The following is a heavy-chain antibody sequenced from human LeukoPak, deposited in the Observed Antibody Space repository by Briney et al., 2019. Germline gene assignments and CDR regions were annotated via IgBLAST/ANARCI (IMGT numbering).Heavy chain of an antibody. D-gene: IGHD3-10*01. V-gene: IGHV3-21*01. CDR2: ITSTGIYI. J-gene: IGHJ6*03. Sequence: GGSLRLSCAASGFSFSTYTMNWVRQAPGKGLEWVSSITSTGIYIYYADSVKGRFTISRDNAKKSLYLQMNSLRAEDTAVYYCARVGGITLALAPSPFPDYNYYYMDVWGKGTTVTVSS. CDR3: ARVGGITLALAPSPFPDYNYYYMDV. CDR1: GFSFSTYT.